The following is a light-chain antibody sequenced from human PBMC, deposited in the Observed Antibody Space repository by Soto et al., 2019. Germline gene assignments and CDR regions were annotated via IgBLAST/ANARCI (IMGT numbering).Light chain of an antibody. Sequence: EFVLTQSPGTLSLSPGERAILSCRASQSVTSTYIAWYQQKPGQAPRLLIYGASSRATGIPDRFSGSGSGTDFTLTISRLEAEDFAVYYCQQYGSSTWTFGQGTKVEIK. CDR1: QSVTSTY. CDR3: QQYGSSTWT. J-gene: IGKJ1*01. CDR2: GAS. V-gene: IGKV3-20*01.